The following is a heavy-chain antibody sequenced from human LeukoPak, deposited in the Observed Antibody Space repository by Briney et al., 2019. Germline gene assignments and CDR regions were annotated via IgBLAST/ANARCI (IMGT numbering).Heavy chain of an antibody. CDR1: GYTFTDYY. D-gene: IGHD6-25*01. J-gene: IGHJ5*02. Sequence: ASVRVSCKTSGYTFTDYYIHWMRQAPGQGLEWMGRINPNSGGTNYAQKFQGRVTMTRDTSISTAYMELSSLRSDDTAVYYCAKKYAFSSADNWFDPWGQGTLVTVSS. CDR3: AKKYAFSSADNWFDP. CDR2: INPNSGGT. V-gene: IGHV1-2*06.